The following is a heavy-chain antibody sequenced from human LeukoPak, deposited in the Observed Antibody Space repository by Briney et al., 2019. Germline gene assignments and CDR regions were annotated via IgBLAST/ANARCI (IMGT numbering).Heavy chain of an antibody. Sequence: PPGGSLRLSCAASGFTFSSYAMSWVRQAPGKGLEWVSAISGSGGSTYHADSVKGRFTISRDNSKNTLYLQMNSLRAEDTAVYYCAKDLTDVAVAASNWGQGTLVTVSS. CDR1: GFTFSSYA. D-gene: IGHD2-15*01. CDR3: AKDLTDVAVAASN. CDR2: ISGSGGST. V-gene: IGHV3-23*01. J-gene: IGHJ4*02.